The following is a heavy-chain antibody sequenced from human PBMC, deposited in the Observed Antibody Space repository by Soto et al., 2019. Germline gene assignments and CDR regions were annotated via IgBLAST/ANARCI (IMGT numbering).Heavy chain of an antibody. J-gene: IGHJ4*02. CDR1: GFTFSSYG. Sequence: QVQLVESGGGVVQPGRSLRLSCAGSGFTFSSYGMHWVRQAPGKGLEWVAVIRYDGSNKYYADSVKGRFTISRDNSKNTLYLQMSSLRAEDTAVYHCAKDRYDCQHAPYYFDNWGQGTLVTVSS. D-gene: IGHD1-20*01. CDR2: IRYDGSNK. V-gene: IGHV3-30*18. CDR3: AKDRYDCQHAPYYFDN.